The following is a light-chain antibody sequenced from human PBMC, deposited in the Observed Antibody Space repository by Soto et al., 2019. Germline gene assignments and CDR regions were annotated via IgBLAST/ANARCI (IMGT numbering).Light chain of an antibody. V-gene: IGLV1-40*01. Sequence: QPVLTQPPSVSGAPGQRVTISCTGSSSNIGAGYDVHWYKKLPGTAPKLLIYGNSNRPSGVPDRFSGSKSGTSASLAITGLQAEDEADYYCQSYDSSLSGYVFGTGTKGTVL. J-gene: IGLJ1*01. CDR1: SSNIGAGYD. CDR3: QSYDSSLSGYV. CDR2: GNS.